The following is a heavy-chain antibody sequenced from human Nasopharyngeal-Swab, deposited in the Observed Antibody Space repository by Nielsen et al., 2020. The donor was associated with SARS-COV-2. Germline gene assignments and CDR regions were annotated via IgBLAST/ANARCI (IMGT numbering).Heavy chain of an antibody. J-gene: IGHJ5*01. D-gene: IGHD3-22*01. CDR2: INHRGST. CDR1: GGSFTDYY. V-gene: IGHV4-34*01. CDR3: ARGLVDVNMMLVVIGFSYWLDS. Sequence: SETLSLTCAVYGGSFTDYYWTWIRQPPGKGLEGIGEINHRGSTNYNPSLKSRVTISADTSKNQFSLNLSSVTAADTAVYYCARGLVDVNMMLVVIGFSYWLDSWGQGTLVTVSS.